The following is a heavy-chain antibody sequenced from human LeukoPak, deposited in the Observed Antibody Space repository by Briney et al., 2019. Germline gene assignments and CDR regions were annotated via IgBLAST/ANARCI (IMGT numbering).Heavy chain of an antibody. CDR1: GFSFDDYA. V-gene: IGHV3-43*02. D-gene: IGHD3-22*01. CDR2: ISGDGGST. Sequence: GGSLRLCCAAPGFSFDDYAIHWVRQAPGKGLEWVSLISGDGGSTFYADSVKGRFTISRDNSKNSLYLQMSSLRSEDTALYYCARESDSSGWYDSWGQGTLVTVSS. CDR3: ARESDSSGWYDS. J-gene: IGHJ5*01.